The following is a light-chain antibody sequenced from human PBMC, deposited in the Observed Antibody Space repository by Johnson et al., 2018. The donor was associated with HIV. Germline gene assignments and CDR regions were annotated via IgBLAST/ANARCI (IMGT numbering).Light chain of an antibody. CDR3: GSWDSSLSALYV. V-gene: IGLV1-51*02. CDR2: ENS. Sequence: QSVLTQPPSVSAAPGQKVTISCSGSSSNIGNNYVSWYQQLPGTAPRLLIYENSNRPSGIPDRFSGSKSGTSATLAITGLQTGDEADYYCGSWDSSLSALYVFGTGTKVAVL. J-gene: IGLJ1*01. CDR1: SSNIGNNY.